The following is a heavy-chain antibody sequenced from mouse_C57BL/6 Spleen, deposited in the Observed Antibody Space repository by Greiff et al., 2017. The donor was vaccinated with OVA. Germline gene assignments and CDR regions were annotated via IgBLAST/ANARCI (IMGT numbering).Heavy chain of an antibody. CDR1: GYTFTSYW. V-gene: IGHV1-55*01. Sequence: QVQLQQPGAELVKPGASVKLSCKASGYTFTSYWITWVKQRPGQGLEWIGDIYPGSGSTNYNAKFKGKATLTVDTSSSTAYMQLSSLTSEDSAVYYCARSQFITTVVNPWYFDYWGQGTTLTVSS. CDR3: ARSQFITTVVNPWYFDY. CDR2: IYPGSGST. J-gene: IGHJ2*01. D-gene: IGHD1-1*01.